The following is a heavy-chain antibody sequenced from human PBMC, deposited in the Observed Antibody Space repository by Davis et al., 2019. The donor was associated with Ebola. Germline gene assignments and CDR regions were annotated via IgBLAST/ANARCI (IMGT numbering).Heavy chain of an antibody. CDR3: ARDYYDFYYYGMDV. CDR1: GFTFSSYS. V-gene: IGHV3-21*04. J-gene: IGHJ6*02. CDR2: ISSSSSYI. D-gene: IGHD3-3*01. Sequence: GESLKITCAASGFTFSSYSMNWVRQAPGKGLEWVSSISSSSSYIYYADSVKGRFTISRDNAKNSLYLQMNSLRAEDTAVYYCARDYYDFYYYGMDVWGQGTTVTVSS.